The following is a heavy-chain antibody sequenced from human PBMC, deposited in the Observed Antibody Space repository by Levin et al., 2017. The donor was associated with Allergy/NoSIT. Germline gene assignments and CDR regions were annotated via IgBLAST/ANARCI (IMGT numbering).Heavy chain of an antibody. V-gene: IGHV3-23*01. D-gene: IGHD6-6*01. Sequence: GESLKISCAASGFTFSSYAMSWVRQAPGKGLEWVSAISGSGGSTYYADSVKGRFTISRDNSKNTLYLQMNSLRAEDTAVYYCAKDRGAARPGGFDYWGQGTLVTVSS. CDR1: GFTFSSYA. J-gene: IGHJ4*02. CDR3: AKDRGAARPGGFDY. CDR2: ISGSGGST.